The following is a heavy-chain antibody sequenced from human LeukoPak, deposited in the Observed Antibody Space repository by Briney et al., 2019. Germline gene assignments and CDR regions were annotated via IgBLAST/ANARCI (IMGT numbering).Heavy chain of an antibody. CDR1: GGTFSSYA. Sequence: SVKVSCKASGGTFSSYASSWVRPDPGQGREWMGRIIPIFGTANYAQKFRGGVTITTNESTSTDYMELSSLRSEDTDVYYCARASGYDCEVDYWGQGTLVTVSS. J-gene: IGHJ4*02. CDR2: IIPIFGTA. V-gene: IGHV1-69*05. D-gene: IGHD5-12*01. CDR3: ARASGYDCEVDY.